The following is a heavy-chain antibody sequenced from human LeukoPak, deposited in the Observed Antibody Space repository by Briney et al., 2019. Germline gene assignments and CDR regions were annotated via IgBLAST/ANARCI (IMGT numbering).Heavy chain of an antibody. CDR2: IYHSGST. CDR1: GGSISSGGYY. V-gene: IGHV4-30-2*01. J-gene: IGHJ6*03. D-gene: IGHD3-22*01. CDR3: ARVQVKVVILGAEYYYYYMDV. Sequence: SETLSLTCTVSGGSISSGGYYWSWIRQPPGKGLEWIGYIYHSGSTYYNPSLKSRVTISVDRSKNQFSLKLSSVTAADTAVYYCARVQVKVVILGAEYYYYYMDVWGKGTTVTVSS.